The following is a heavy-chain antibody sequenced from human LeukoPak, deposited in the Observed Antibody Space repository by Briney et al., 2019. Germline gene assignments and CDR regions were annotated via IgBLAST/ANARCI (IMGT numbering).Heavy chain of an antibody. CDR2: ISGSSRHK. Sequence: GGSLRLSCAASGFTVSSYTMNWVHQAPGKGLEWVSSISGSSRHKYYADSVKGRFTISRDNAKNSLYLQMNSLRAEDTAVYYCARTANFAAGYYIDYWGQGTLVTVSS. V-gene: IGHV3-21*01. D-gene: IGHD6-13*01. CDR3: ARTANFAAGYYIDY. J-gene: IGHJ4*02. CDR1: GFTVSSYT.